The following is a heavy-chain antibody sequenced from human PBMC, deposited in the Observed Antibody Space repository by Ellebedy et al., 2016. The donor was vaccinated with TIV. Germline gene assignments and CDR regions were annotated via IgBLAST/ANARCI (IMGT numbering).Heavy chain of an antibody. J-gene: IGHJ2*01. D-gene: IGHD2-2*01. Sequence: MPSETLSLTCTVSGGSISRYYWSWIRQPPGKGLEWIGHIYYSGGTNYNSSLKTRITMSADTSKNQISLKITSMTAADTAVYYCERVPAAMNREGRFFDLWGRGTLVIVSS. CDR3: ERVPAAMNREGRFFDL. V-gene: IGHV4-59*01. CDR2: IYYSGGT. CDR1: GGSISRYY.